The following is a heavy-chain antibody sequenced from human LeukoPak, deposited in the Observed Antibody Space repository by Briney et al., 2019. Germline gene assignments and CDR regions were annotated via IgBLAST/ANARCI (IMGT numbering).Heavy chain of an antibody. CDR1: GYTFTGYY. CDR3: ARGYSSSWYSDAFDI. V-gene: IGHV1-2*02. J-gene: IGHJ3*02. CDR2: INPNSGGT. Sequence: GASVKVSCKASGYTFTGYYMHWVRQAPGQGLEWMGWINPNSGGTNYAQKFQGRVTMTTDTSISTAYMELSRLRSDDTAVYYCARGYSSSWYSDAFDIWGQGTMVTVSS. D-gene: IGHD6-13*01.